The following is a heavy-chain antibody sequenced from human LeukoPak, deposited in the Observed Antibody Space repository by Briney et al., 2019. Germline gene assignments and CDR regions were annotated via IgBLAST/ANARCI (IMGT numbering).Heavy chain of an antibody. V-gene: IGHV3-23*01. CDR2: ISGSGGST. J-gene: IGHJ4*02. CDR1: GFTFSSYA. CDR3: AKDLATYYYDSSGYFDY. Sequence: QPGGSLRLSCAASGFTFSSYAMSWVRQAPGKGLEWVSAISGSGGSTYYADSVKGRFTISRDNSKNTLYLQMNSLRAEDTAVYYCAKDLATYYYDSSGYFDYWGQGTLVTVSS. D-gene: IGHD3-22*01.